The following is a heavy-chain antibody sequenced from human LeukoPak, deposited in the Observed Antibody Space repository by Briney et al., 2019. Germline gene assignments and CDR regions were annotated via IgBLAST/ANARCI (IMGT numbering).Heavy chain of an antibody. J-gene: IGHJ4*02. CDR3: ATTNDGGGYQWGDFFDF. V-gene: IGHV1-69*04. D-gene: IGHD3-22*01. CDR2: IIPNLGTT. CDR1: GGTSNSHA. Sequence: ASVKVSCKASGGTSNSHAISWVRQAPGQGLGWTGRIIPNLGTTNRAQNFQDRVTLTADKSTNTAYMELTSLTSDDTAVYYCATTNDGGGYQWGDFFDFRGQGTLVTVSS.